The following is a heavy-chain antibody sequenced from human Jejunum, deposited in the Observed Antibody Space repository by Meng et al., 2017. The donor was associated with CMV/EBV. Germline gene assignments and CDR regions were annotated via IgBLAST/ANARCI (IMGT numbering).Heavy chain of an antibody. CDR1: GYTFTGFY. D-gene: IGHD5-12*01. Sequence: KVSCKACGYTFTGFYIHWVRQAPGQGLEWMGRINTHSGDANYAQKFQGRVTMTRDTSISTAYLDLSRLKSDDTAVYYCVKALGVASTFWGQGTLVTVSS. CDR3: VKALGVASTF. V-gene: IGHV1-2*06. CDR2: INTHSGDA. J-gene: IGHJ4*02.